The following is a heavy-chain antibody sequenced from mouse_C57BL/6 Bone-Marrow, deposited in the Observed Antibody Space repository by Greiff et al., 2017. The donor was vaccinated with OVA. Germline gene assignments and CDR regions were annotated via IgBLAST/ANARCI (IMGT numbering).Heavy chain of an antibody. CDR2: ISGGGGNT. V-gene: IGHV5-9*01. CDR1: GFTFSSYT. D-gene: IGHD1-1*01. J-gene: IGHJ2*01. CDR3: ARHDYYGSLFDY. Sequence: LQESGGGLVKPGGSLKLSCAASGFTFSSYTMSWVRQTPEKRLEWVATISGGGGNTYYPDSVKGRFTISRDNAKNTLYLQMSSRRSEDTALYYCARHDYYGSLFDYWGQGTTLTVSA.